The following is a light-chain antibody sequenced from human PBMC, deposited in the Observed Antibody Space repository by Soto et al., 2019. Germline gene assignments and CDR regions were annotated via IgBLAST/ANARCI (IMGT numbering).Light chain of an antibody. V-gene: IGKV1-12*01. CDR1: QGISSW. CDR2: TAS. J-gene: IGKJ5*01. Sequence: DLQMTQSPSSVSASVGDRVTITCRASQGISSWLAWYQQKPGKAPKLLIYTASSLHTGVPSRFSGRGSGTDFTLIISSLQPEDFATYYCQHSHSFPITFGQGTRLEIK. CDR3: QHSHSFPIT.